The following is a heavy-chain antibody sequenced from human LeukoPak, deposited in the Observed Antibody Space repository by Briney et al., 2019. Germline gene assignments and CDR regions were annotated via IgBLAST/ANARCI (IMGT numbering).Heavy chain of an antibody. V-gene: IGHV4-59*01. J-gene: IGHJ6*03. CDR2: FYYSGST. D-gene: IGHD6-13*01. CDR1: GGSISSYY. CDR3: AREGRYSSSWYPHSYYYMDV. Sequence: PSETLSLTCTVSGGSISSYYWSWIRQPPGKGLEWIGYFYYSGSTNYNPSLKSRVTISVDTSKNQFSLKLSSVTAADTAVYYCAREGRYSSSWYPHSYYYMDVWGKGTTVTVSS.